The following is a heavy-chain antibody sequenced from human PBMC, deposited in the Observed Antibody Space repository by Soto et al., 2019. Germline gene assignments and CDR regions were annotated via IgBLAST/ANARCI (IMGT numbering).Heavy chain of an antibody. D-gene: IGHD6-19*01. CDR3: ARDSEAGTAPH. CDR1: GYTFTRYD. V-gene: IGHV1-8*01. Sequence: ASVKVSCXASGYTFTRYDINWVRQATGQGLEWMGWMNPNSGNTGFAQKFQGRLTMTRDTSITTAYMELSSLRSEDTAVYYCARDSEAGTAPHWGQETLVTVSS. J-gene: IGHJ4*02. CDR2: MNPNSGNT.